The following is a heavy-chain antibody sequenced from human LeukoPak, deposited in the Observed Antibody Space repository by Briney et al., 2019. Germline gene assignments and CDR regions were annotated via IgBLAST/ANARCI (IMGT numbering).Heavy chain of an antibody. J-gene: IGHJ6*03. CDR3: ARAKYSYGPYYYYYYMDV. D-gene: IGHD5-18*01. CDR2: IKRDGSEK. CDR1: GFTFSSYW. Sequence: GGSLRLSCAASGFTFSSYWMSWVRQAPGKGLEWVANIKRDGSEKYYVDSVKGRFTISRDNAKNSLYLQMNSLRAEDTAVYYCARAKYSYGPYYYYYYMDVWGKGTTVTVSS. V-gene: IGHV3-7*01.